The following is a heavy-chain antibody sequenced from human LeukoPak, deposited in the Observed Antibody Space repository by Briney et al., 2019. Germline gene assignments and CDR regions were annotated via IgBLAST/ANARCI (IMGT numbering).Heavy chain of an antibody. V-gene: IGHV3-23*01. CDR3: AKDGGAYYDILTGYYPRLYYMDV. CDR2: ISGSGGST. CDR1: GFTFSSYG. J-gene: IGHJ6*03. D-gene: IGHD3-9*01. Sequence: PGGSLRLSCAASGFTFSSYGMHWVRQAPGKGLEWVSAISGSGGSTYYADSVKGRFTISRDNSKNTLYLQMNSLKAEDTAVYYCAKDGGAYYDILTGYYPRLYYMDVWGKGTTVTISS.